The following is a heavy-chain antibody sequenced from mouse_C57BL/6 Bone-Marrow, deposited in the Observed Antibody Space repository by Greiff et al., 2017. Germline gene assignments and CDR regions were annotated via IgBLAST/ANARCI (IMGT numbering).Heavy chain of an antibody. CDR1: GYTFTSYD. D-gene: IGHD1-1*02. CDR2: IYPRDGST. CDR3: ARDYGGGYWYFDV. Sequence: LQESGPELVKPGASVKLSCKASGYTFTSYDINWVKQRPGQGLEWIGWIYPRDGSTKYNEKFKGKATLTVDTSSSTAYMELHSLTSEDSAVYFCARDYGGGYWYFDVWGTGTTVTVSA. J-gene: IGHJ1*03. V-gene: IGHV1-85*01.